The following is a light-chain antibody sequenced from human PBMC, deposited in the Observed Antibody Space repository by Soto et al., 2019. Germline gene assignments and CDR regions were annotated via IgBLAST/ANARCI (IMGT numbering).Light chain of an antibody. CDR1: QSVGTY. CDR3: HQYGSSPGT. V-gene: IGKV3-20*01. Sequence: DTVLTQSPGTLSLSPGERATLSCRASQSVGTYLAWYQQKPGQAPRLLLFGASIRDTDIPVRFSGSGSGTDFTLTITRLEPEDFAVYYCHQYGSSPGTFGQGTKVDIK. J-gene: IGKJ1*01. CDR2: GAS.